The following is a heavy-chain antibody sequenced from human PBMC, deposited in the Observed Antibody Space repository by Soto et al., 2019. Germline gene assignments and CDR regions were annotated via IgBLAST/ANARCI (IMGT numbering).Heavy chain of an antibody. V-gene: IGHV4-34*01. CDR2: INHSGST. Sequence: SETLSLTCAVYGGSFSGYYWSWIRQPPGKGLEWIGEINHSGSTNYNPSLKSRVTISVDTSKNQFSLKLSSVTAADTAVYYCAIHNPSSWYIGWFAPWGQGTLVTVSS. D-gene: IGHD6-13*01. CDR3: AIHNPSSWYIGWFAP. CDR1: GGSFSGYY. J-gene: IGHJ5*02.